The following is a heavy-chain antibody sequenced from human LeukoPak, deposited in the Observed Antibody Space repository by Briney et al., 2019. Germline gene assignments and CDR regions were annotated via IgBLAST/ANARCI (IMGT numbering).Heavy chain of an antibody. Sequence: SETLSLTCTLSGDSINSYYWSWLRQPPGKGLGWIGYIYYSGNTNYNPSLKSRVTISADTSKNQFSLKLSSVTAADTAEYYCARGHGVHMDDWGQGTTVTVSS. D-gene: IGHD3-10*01. J-gene: IGHJ6*02. CDR1: GDSINSYY. CDR2: IYYSGNT. CDR3: ARGHGVHMDD. V-gene: IGHV4-59*01.